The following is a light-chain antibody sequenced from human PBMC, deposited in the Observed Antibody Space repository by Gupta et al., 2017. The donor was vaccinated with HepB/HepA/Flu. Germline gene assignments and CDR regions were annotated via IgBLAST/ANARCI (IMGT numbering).Light chain of an antibody. Sequence: VLTQSPSTLSFSPGQTATLSCRASENLNHYLAWYHQRPGQSPRFLIYDASCRATGVPPRFSGSGFGTDLTLTIARLESEAVGIYYCQHRLSCPLTYGGGTNVEI. CDR2: DAS. CDR1: ENLNHY. V-gene: IGKV3-11*01. J-gene: IGKJ4*01. CDR3: QHRLSCPLT.